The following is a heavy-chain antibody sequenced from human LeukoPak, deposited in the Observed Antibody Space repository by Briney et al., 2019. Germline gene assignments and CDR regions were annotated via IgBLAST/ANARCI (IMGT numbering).Heavy chain of an antibody. CDR2: ISAYNGNT. CDR3: ARDLSDPYGSGSLGFHVNWFDP. J-gene: IGHJ5*02. Sequence: ASVKVSFKASGYTFTSYGISWVRQAPGQGLEWMGWISAYNGNTNYAQKLQGRVTMTTDTSTSTAYMELRSLRSDDTAVYYCARDLSDPYGSGSLGFHVNWFDPWGQGTLVTVSS. D-gene: IGHD3-10*01. V-gene: IGHV1-18*01. CDR1: GYTFTSYG.